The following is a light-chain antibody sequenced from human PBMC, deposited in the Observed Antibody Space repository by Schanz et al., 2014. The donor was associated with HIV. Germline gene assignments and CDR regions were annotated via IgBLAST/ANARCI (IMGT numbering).Light chain of an antibody. V-gene: IGKV1-39*01. Sequence: DIQMTQSPSSLSASVGDTVTITCRASQSISISLNWYQQKPGKAPQLLIYATSLLHSGVPSRFSGSGSGTHFTLTMTSLQFEDFATYYCQQSYSATPYTFGLGTKVEI. CDR3: QQSYSATPYT. CDR2: ATS. CDR1: QSISIS. J-gene: IGKJ2*01.